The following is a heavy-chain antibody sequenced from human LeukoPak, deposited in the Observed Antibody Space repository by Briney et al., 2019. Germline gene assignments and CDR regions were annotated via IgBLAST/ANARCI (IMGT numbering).Heavy chain of an antibody. J-gene: IGHJ3*02. CDR2: IYPGDSDT. V-gene: IGHV5-51*01. Sequence: GESLKISCKGSGYSFTSYWIGWVRQMPGQSLEWMGIIYPGDSDTRYSPSFQGQVTISADKSISTAYLQWSSLKASDTAMYYCASYGGKSNDAFDIWGQGAMVTVSS. CDR1: GYSFTSYW. D-gene: IGHD4-23*01. CDR3: ASYGGKSNDAFDI.